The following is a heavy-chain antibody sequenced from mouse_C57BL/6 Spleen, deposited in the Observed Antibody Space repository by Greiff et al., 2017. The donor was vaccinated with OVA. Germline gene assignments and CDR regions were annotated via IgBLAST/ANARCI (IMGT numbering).Heavy chain of an antibody. J-gene: IGHJ3*01. V-gene: IGHV14-3*01. Sequence: VQLQQSVAELVRPGASVKLSCTASGFTITNTYMHWVKQRPEQGLEWIGMIDPANGNTNYAPKFQGKATITADTSSNTAYLQLSSLPSEDTAIYDCARGAYYGGWFAYWGQGTLVTVSA. CDR2: IDPANGNT. CDR3: ARGAYYGGWFAY. D-gene: IGHD1-1*02. CDR1: GFTITNTY.